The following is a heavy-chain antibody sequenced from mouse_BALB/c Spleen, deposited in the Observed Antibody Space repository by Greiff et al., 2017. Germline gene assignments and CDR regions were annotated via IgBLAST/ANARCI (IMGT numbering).Heavy chain of an antibody. CDR3: ARGSFDGYFRYWYFDV. V-gene: IGHV5-6-3*01. D-gene: IGHD2-3*01. J-gene: IGHJ1*01. Sequence: EVKLQESGGCLVQPGGSLKLSCAASGFTFSSYGMSWVRQTPDKRLELVATINSNGGSTYYPDSVKGRFTISRDNAKNTLYLQMSSLKSEDTAMYYCARGSFDGYFRYWYFDVWGAGTTVTVSS. CDR1: GFTFSSYG. CDR2: INSNGGST.